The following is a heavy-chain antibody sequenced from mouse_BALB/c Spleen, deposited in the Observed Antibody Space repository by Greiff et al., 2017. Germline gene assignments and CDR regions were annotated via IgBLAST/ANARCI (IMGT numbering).Heavy chain of an antibody. CDR1: GFTFSSFG. Sequence: DVKLVESGGGLVQPGGSRKLSCAASGFTFSSFGMHWVRQAPEKGLEWVAYISSGSSTIYYADTVKGRFTISRDNPKNTLFLQMTSLRSEDTAMYYCARLGYAMDYWGQGTSVTVSS. CDR2: ISSGSSTI. CDR3: ARLGYAMDY. J-gene: IGHJ4*01. V-gene: IGHV5-17*02.